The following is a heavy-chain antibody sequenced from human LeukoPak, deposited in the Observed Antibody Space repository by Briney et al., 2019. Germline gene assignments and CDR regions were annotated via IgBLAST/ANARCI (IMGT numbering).Heavy chain of an antibody. CDR2: ISGSGGST. D-gene: IGHD3-3*01. CDR1: GFTFSNYA. CDR3: AKAVGDFWSGPEY. V-gene: IGHV3-23*01. J-gene: IGHJ4*02. Sequence: GGSLRLSCAASGFTFSNYAMSWVRQAPGKGLEWVSAISGSGGSTYYADPVKGRFTISRDNSKSTLDLQMNSLRAEDTAVYYCAKAVGDFWSGPEYWGQGTLVTVSS.